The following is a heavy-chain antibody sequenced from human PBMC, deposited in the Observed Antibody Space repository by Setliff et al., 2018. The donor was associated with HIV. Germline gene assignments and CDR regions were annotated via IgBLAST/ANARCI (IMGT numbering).Heavy chain of an antibody. D-gene: IGHD3-22*01. CDR3: ARVGWDYYDSSGVGEFDY. V-gene: IGHV4-59*11. J-gene: IGHJ4*02. CDR2: IHHSGST. CDR1: GDFSNIQW. Sequence: SETLSLTCTVSGDFSNIQWWIWMRQSPGLGLQWIGSIHHSGSTYYDPSLKNRVTLSVDTSNNQVSLTLTSVTAADTAVYYCARVGWDYYDSSGVGEFDYWGQGTLVTVSS.